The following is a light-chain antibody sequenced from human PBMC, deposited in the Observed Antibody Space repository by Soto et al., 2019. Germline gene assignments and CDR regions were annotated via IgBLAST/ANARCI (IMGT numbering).Light chain of an antibody. V-gene: IGLV2-14*01. CDR1: SKDVGGYNY. CDR3: SSYTSSSTLV. CDR2: DVS. Sequence: LTQPASVSGSPGQAITISCTGTSKDVGGYNYVSWYQQHPGKPPKLMIYDVSNRPSGVSNRFSGSKSGNTASLTISWLQAEDEADYYCSSYTSSSTLVFGTGTKVTVL. J-gene: IGLJ1*01.